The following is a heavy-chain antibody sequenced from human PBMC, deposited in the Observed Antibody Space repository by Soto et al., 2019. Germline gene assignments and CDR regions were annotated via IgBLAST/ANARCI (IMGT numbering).Heavy chain of an antibody. CDR2: IWYDGSSK. CDR1: GFTFSSYG. J-gene: IGHJ4*02. Sequence: QVQLVESGGGVVQPGRSLRLSCTASGFTFSSYGMHWVRQAPGKGLEWVSVIWYDGSSKYYADSVNGRFTISRDNSKNTLYRQMNSLRAEDTAVYDCARERVVYRPDNFDYWGQGTLVTVSS. V-gene: IGHV3-33*01. CDR3: ARERVVYRPDNFDY. D-gene: IGHD2-8*02.